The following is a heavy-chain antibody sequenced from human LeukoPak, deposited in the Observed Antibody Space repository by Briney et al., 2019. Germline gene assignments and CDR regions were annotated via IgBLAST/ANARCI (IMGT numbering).Heavy chain of an antibody. Sequence: GESLKISCKGSGYSFTSYWIGWVRQMPGKGLEWMGIIYPGDSDTRYSSSFQGQVTISADKSISTAYLQWSSLKASDTAMYYCARRAGYYYDSSGYYLDYWGQGTLVTVSS. CDR1: GYSFTSYW. V-gene: IGHV5-51*01. CDR3: ARRAGYYYDSSGYYLDY. D-gene: IGHD3-22*01. J-gene: IGHJ4*02. CDR2: IYPGDSDT.